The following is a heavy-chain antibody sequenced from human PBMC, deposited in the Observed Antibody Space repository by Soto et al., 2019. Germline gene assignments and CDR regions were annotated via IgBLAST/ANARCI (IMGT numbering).Heavy chain of an antibody. CDR2: FHYGGST. Sequence: PSETLSLTCTVSGGSISSSSYYWCWIRQPPGKGLEWIGSFHYGGSTYYNPSLKSRVTISVDTSKNQFSLKLSSVTAADTAVYYCARYTRITTLFDPWGQGTLVTVSS. J-gene: IGHJ5*02. V-gene: IGHV4-39*01. CDR1: GGSISSSSYY. D-gene: IGHD3-3*01. CDR3: ARYTRITTLFDP.